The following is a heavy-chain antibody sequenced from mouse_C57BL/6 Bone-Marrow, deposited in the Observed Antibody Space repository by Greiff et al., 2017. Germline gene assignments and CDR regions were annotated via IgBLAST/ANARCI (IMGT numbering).Heavy chain of an antibody. V-gene: IGHV1-55*01. Sequence: VKLQQPGAELVKPGASVKMSCKASGYTFTSYWITWVKQRPGQGLEWIGDIYPGSGSTNYNEKFKSKATLTVDTSSSTAYMQLSSLTSEDSAVYYCARGYYGKFNFDYWGQGTTLTVSS. CDR2: IYPGSGST. CDR3: ARGYYGKFNFDY. J-gene: IGHJ2*01. D-gene: IGHD2-1*01. CDR1: GYTFTSYW.